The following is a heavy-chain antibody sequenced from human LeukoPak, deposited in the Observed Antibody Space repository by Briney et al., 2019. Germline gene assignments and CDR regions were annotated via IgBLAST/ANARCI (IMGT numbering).Heavy chain of an antibody. Sequence: PGGSLRLSCAASGFTFTSYAMHWVRQAPGKGLEWAAVISYDGSNKYYADSVKGRFTISRDNSKNTLYLQMNSLRAEDTAVYYCARESSTVVNPGAADYWGQGTLVTVSS. V-gene: IGHV3-30-3*01. CDR2: ISYDGSNK. D-gene: IGHD4-23*01. CDR1: GFTFTSYA. CDR3: ARESSTVVNPGAADY. J-gene: IGHJ4*02.